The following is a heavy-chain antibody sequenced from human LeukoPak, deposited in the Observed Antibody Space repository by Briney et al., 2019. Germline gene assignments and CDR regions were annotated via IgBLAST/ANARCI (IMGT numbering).Heavy chain of an antibody. V-gene: IGHV3-30*02. Sequence: GGSLRLSCAASGFTFSTYGMHWVRQAPGKGLEWVAFIRYDGSNKYYADSVKGRFTISRDNAKNSLSLQMNSLRADDTALYYCAGDNYYGSGSYYFYYYMDVWGKGTTVTISS. J-gene: IGHJ6*03. D-gene: IGHD3-10*01. CDR3: AGDNYYGSGSYYFYYYMDV. CDR1: GFTFSTYG. CDR2: IRYDGSNK.